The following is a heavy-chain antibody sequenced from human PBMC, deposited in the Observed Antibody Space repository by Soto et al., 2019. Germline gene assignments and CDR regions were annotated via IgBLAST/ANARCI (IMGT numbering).Heavy chain of an antibody. D-gene: IGHD2-21*01. J-gene: IGHJ3*02. V-gene: IGHV4-39*01. CDR2: IFYRGIT. CDR3: VNQPRMATLIVNSGGSDI. Sequence: QPHLQESGPGLVKPSETLSLTCTVSGVSISSNIHYWSWIRQPPGKGLEWIASIFYRGITYQSPSLRSRVTISIDTSKNKFSLNLTSVTAADTAVYYCVNQPRMATLIVNSGGSDIWGQGTMVTVSS. CDR1: GVSISSNIHY.